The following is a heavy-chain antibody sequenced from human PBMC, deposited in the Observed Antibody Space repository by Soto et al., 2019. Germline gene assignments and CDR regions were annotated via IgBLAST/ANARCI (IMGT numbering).Heavy chain of an antibody. CDR2: ISAYNGNT. D-gene: IGHD1-1*01. CDR3: ARVREHVYYYATDG. J-gene: IGHJ6*02. Sequence: GASVKVSCKASGYTFTSYGISWVRQAPGQGLEWMGWISAYNGNTNYAQKLQGRVTMTTDTSTSTAYMELSSLRSEDKAVYHCARVREHVYYYATDGWDQGSTVTVS. V-gene: IGHV1-18*01. CDR1: GYTFTSYG.